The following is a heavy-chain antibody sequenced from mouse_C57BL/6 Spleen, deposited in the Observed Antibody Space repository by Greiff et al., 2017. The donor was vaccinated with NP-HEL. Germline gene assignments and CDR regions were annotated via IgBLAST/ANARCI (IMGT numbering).Heavy chain of an antibody. V-gene: IGHV1-82*01. D-gene: IGHD1-1*01. Sequence: VQLHQSGPELVKPGASVKISCKASGYSFSSSWMNWVKQRPGKGLERIGRIYPGDGDTNYNGQFKGKATLTADKSSSTAYMQLSSLTSEDSAVYFCARSSYYYGSSYGYWGQGTTLTVSS. CDR1: GYSFSSSW. CDR3: ARSSYYYGSSYGY. CDR2: IYPGDGDT. J-gene: IGHJ2*01.